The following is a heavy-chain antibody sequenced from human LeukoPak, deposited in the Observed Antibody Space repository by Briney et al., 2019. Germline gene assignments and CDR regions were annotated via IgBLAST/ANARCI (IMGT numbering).Heavy chain of an antibody. CDR1: GGSISSSSYY. V-gene: IGHV4-39*07. D-gene: IGHD4-17*01. CDR3: ARDLMDYGDHFDY. Sequence: SETLSLTCTVSGGSISSSSYYWGWIRQPPGKGLEWIGSIYYSGSTYYNPSLKSRVTISVDTSKNQFSLKLSSVTAADTAVYYCARDLMDYGDHFDYWGQGTLVTVSS. J-gene: IGHJ4*02. CDR2: IYYSGST.